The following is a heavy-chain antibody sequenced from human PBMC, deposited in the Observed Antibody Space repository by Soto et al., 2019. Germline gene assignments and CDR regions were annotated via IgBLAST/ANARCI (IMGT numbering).Heavy chain of an antibody. CDR3: ARDTAYITIFGVVKIPGGMDV. CDR2: ISSNGGST. CDR1: GFTFSSYA. D-gene: IGHD3-3*01. Sequence: PGGSLRLSCSASGFTFSSYAMHWVRQAPGKGLEYVSAISSNGGSTYYADSVKGRFTISRDNSKNTLYLQMSSLRAEDTAVYYCARDTAYITIFGVVKIPGGMDVWGQGTTVTVSS. J-gene: IGHJ6*02. V-gene: IGHV3-64D*06.